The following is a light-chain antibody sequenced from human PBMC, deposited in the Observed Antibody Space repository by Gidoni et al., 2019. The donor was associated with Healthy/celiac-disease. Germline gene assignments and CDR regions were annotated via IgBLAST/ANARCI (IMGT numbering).Light chain of an antibody. V-gene: IGKV1-33*01. CDR3: QQYDNLRLT. J-gene: IGKJ4*01. CDR2: DAY. CDR1: QDISNY. Sequence: DIQITQSPSPLSASVGDRVTITCQANQDISNYLNWYQQKPGKAPKLLIYDAYNLETGVPARFSGSGSGTDFTFTISRLQAEDIATYYCQQYDNLRLTFGGGNKVEIK.